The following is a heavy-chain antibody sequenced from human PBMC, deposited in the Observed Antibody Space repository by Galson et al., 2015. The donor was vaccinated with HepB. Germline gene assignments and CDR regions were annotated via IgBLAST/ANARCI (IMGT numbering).Heavy chain of an antibody. J-gene: IGHJ6*03. CDR1: GFNFRSYA. CDR3: ARGSSSWYFYYYMDV. CDR2: ISYDGTNE. D-gene: IGHD6-6*01. Sequence: SLRLSCAASGFNFRSYAMHWVRQAPGKGLEWVAVISYDGTNEHYADSVKGRFTISRDNSQNTLYLQMNSLRPDDTAVYFCARGSSSWYFYYYMDVWGKGTTVTVSS. V-gene: IGHV3-30-3*01.